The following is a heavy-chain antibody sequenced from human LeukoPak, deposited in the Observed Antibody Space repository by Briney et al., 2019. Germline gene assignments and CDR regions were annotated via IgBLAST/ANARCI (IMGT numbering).Heavy chain of an antibody. V-gene: IGHV1-69*05. Sequence: GASVKVSCKASGGTFSSYAISWVRQAPGQGLEWMGRIIPIFGTANYAQKFQGRVTITTDESTSTAYMELSSLRSEDTAVYYCAMGGIQLRMVLLDYWGQGTLVTVSS. D-gene: IGHD5-18*01. CDR3: AMGGIQLRMVLLDY. CDR1: GGTFSSYA. J-gene: IGHJ4*02. CDR2: IIPIFGTA.